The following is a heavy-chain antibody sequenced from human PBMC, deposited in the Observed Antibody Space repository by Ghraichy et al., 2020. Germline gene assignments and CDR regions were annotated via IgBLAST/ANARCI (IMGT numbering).Heavy chain of an antibody. D-gene: IGHD5-18*01. J-gene: IGHJ4*02. CDR3: ASGRGYSYGWSLSY. V-gene: IGHV4-34*01. CDR1: GGSFSGYY. Sequence: SETLSLTCAVYGGSFSGYYWSWIRQPPGKGLEWIGEINHSGSTNYNPSLKSRVTISVDTSKNQFSLKLSSVTAADTAVYYCASGRGYSYGWSLSYWGQGTRVTVSS. CDR2: INHSGST.